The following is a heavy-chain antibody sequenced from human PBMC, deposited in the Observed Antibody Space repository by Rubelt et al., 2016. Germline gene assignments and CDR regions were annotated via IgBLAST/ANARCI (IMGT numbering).Heavy chain of an antibody. CDR2: IYWDGDK. D-gene: IGHD1-1*01. CDR3: AQSVNAGDNCWG. J-gene: IGHJ4*02. V-gene: IGHV2-5*02. CDR1: GFSLRTSGVS. Sequence: QITLKESGPTLVKPTQTLTLTCTFSGFSLRTSGVSVGWIRQPPGKALEWLALIYWDGDKRYRPSLKSRLSITNDFFKNQVVLSMSNMDPVHTATYYCAQSVNAGDNCWGWGQGTMVTVSS.